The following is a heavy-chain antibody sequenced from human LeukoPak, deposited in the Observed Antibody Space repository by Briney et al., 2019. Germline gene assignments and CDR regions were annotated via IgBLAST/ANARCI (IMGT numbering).Heavy chain of an antibody. CDR2: ISYDGSNK. Sequence: GRPLRLSCAASGFTFSSYAMHWVRQAPGKGLEWVAVISYDGSNKYYADSVKGRFTISRDNSKNTLYLQMNSLRAEDTAVYYCARDVLGSGSRFDYWGQGTLVTVSS. CDR3: ARDVLGSGSRFDY. D-gene: IGHD1-26*01. CDR1: GFTFSSYA. V-gene: IGHV3-30-3*01. J-gene: IGHJ4*02.